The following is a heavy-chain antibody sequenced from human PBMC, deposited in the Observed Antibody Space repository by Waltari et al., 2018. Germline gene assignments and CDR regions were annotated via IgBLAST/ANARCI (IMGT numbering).Heavy chain of an antibody. V-gene: IGHV1-69*13. Sequence: QVQLVQSGAEVKKPGSSVKVSCKASGGTFSSSHISWVRQAPGQGLEWMGGIIPIFGTANYAQKFQGRVTITADEATSTAYMELSSLRSEDTAVYYCARRHGVVVPAVGNWFDPWGQGTLVTVSS. CDR3: ARRHGVVVPAVGNWFDP. D-gene: IGHD2-2*01. J-gene: IGHJ5*02. CDR1: GGTFSSSH. CDR2: IIPIFGTA.